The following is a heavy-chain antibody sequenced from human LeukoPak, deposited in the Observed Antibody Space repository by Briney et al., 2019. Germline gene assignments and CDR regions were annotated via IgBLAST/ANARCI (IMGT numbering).Heavy chain of an antibody. CDR3: ASTGSYRPYDAFDI. CDR2: INPNSGGT. V-gene: IGHV1-2*02. D-gene: IGHD1-26*01. J-gene: IGHJ3*02. CDR1: GYTFTGYY. Sequence: ASVKVSCKASGYTFTGYYMHWVRQAPGQGLEWMGWINPNSGGTNYAQKFQGRVTMTRDTSISTAYMELRSLRSDDTAVYYCASTGSYRPYDAFDIWGQGTMVTVSS.